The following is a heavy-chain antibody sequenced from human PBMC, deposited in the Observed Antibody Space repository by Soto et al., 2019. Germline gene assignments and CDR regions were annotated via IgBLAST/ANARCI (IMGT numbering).Heavy chain of an antibody. Sequence: PGGSLRLSCAASGFTFSSYGMHWVRQAPGKGLEWVAVIWYDGSNKYYADSVKGRFTISRDNSKNTLYLQMNSLRAEDTAVYYCARPVDTAMVDPYYYYGMDVWGQGTTVTVS. CDR3: ARPVDTAMVDPYYYYGMDV. CDR1: GFTFSSYG. D-gene: IGHD5-18*01. J-gene: IGHJ6*02. V-gene: IGHV3-33*01. CDR2: IWYDGSNK.